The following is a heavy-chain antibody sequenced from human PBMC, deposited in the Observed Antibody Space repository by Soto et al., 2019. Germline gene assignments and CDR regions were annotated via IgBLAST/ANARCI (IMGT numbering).Heavy chain of an antibody. J-gene: IGHJ4*02. CDR2: ISGSGGST. CDR1: GFTFSRYS. V-gene: IGHV3-23*01. Sequence: PRGSLGLSFAASGFTFSRYSMSWVRQAPGKGLEWVSAISGSGGSTYYADSVKGRFTISRDNSKNTLYLQMNSLRAEDTAVYYCAKDHGVVVPAAIGTFDYWGQGTLVTVSS. D-gene: IGHD2-2*01. CDR3: AKDHGVVVPAAIGTFDY.